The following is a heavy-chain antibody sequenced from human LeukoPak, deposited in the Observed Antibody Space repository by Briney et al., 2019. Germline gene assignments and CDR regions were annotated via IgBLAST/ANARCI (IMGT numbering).Heavy chain of an antibody. V-gene: IGHV3-23*01. CDR3: AKGYSSGWYFFDN. CDR2: ISGSGGST. D-gene: IGHD6-13*01. CDR1: GFTFSSYA. Sequence: GGSLRLSCAASGFTFSSYAMNWVRQAPGKGLEWVSAISGSGGSTHYADSVKGRFTISRDDSKNTLYLQMNSLGAEDTAVYYCAKGYSSGWYFFDNWGQGILVTVSS. J-gene: IGHJ4*02.